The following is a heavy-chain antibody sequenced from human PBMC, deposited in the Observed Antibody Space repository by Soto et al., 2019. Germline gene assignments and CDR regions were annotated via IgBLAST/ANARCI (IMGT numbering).Heavy chain of an antibody. CDR3: ARLGDYLARYYYYYGMDV. CDR1: GGSISSSSYY. D-gene: IGHD4-17*01. J-gene: IGHJ6*02. Sequence: SETLSLTCTVSGGSISSSSYYWGWIRQPPGKGLEWIGSIYYSGSTYYNPSLKSRVTISVDTSKNQFSLKLSSVTAADTAVYYCARLGDYLARYYYYYGMDVWGQGTTVTVSS. CDR2: IYYSGST. V-gene: IGHV4-39*01.